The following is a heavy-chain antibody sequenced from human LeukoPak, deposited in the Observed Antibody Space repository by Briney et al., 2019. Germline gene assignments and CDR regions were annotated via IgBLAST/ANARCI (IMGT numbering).Heavy chain of an antibody. CDR3: ARVNSSGYYRIFDY. CDR2: IYDSGST. J-gene: IGHJ4*02. Sequence: SETLSLTCTVSGDSINNNYWSWIRQPPGKGLEWIGYIYDSGSTNYNPSLKSRVTISADTSKNQFSLKLSSVTAADTAVYYCARVNSSGYYRIFDYWGQGTLVTVSS. D-gene: IGHD3-22*01. CDR1: GDSINNNY. V-gene: IGHV4-59*12.